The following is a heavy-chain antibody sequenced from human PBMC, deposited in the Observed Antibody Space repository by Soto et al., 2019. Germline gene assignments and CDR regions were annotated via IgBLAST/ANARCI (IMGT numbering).Heavy chain of an antibody. J-gene: IGHJ6*02. CDR3: ASATITMIRGVVYFYYGMDV. V-gene: IGHV1-18*04. Sequence: QVQLVQSGAELKKPGASVKVSCEASGYTFSTYGISWVRQAPGQGLEWMGWISGYNGNTNYVQKFQGRLTLTTDTFTNTAYMELRSLRYDDTAVYFCASATITMIRGVVYFYYGMDVWGPGTTVTVSS. D-gene: IGHD3-10*01. CDR2: ISGYNGNT. CDR1: GYTFSTYG.